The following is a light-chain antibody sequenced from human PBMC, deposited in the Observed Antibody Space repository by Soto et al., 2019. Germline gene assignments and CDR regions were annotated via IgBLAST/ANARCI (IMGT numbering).Light chain of an antibody. CDR2: DAS. V-gene: IGKV1-5*01. CDR3: QQDNSYWT. CDR1: QSISRW. J-gene: IGKJ1*01. Sequence: DIQMTQSPSTLSASVGDRGTITCRASQSISRWLAWYQQKPGKAPKLLIYDASSLEAGVPSRLNGIGSGTDFAVTSSSLQPDGFASYYSQQDNSYWTFGQGTKVEIK.